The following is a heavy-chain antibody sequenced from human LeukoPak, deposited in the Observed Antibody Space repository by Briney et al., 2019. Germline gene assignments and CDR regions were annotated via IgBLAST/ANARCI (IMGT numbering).Heavy chain of an antibody. J-gene: IGHJ4*02. CDR1: GGSISSGSYY. CDR2: IYTSGST. CDR3: ARNYYDSSGYYYVGNYFDY. D-gene: IGHD3-22*01. Sequence: SETLSLTCTVSGGSISSGSYYWSWIRQPAGKGLEWIGRIYTSGSTNYNPSLKSRVTISVDTSKNQFSLKLSSVTAADTAVYYCARNYYDSSGYYYVGNYFDYWGQGTLVTVSS. V-gene: IGHV4-61*02.